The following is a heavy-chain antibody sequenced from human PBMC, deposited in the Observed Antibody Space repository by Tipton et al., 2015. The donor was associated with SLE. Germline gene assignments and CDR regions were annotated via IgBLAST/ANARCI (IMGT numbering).Heavy chain of an antibody. J-gene: IGHJ3*02. CDR1: GGPISTHY. CDR3: ARDGGYYDSSGSLAFDI. Sequence: LRLSCTVSGGPISTHYWSWILQPPGKGLEWIGEINHSGSTNYNPSLKSRVTISVDTSKNQFSLKLSSVTAADTAVYYCARDGGYYDSSGSLAFDIWGQGTMVTVSS. CDR2: INHSGST. D-gene: IGHD3-22*01. V-gene: IGHV4-34*01.